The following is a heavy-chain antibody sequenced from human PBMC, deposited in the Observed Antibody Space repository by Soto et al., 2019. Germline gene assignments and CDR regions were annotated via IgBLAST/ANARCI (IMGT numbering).Heavy chain of an antibody. J-gene: IGHJ4*02. CDR3: ARERRTAMLDY. CDR2: IYYSGSA. V-gene: IGHV4-59*01. D-gene: IGHD5-18*01. CDR1: GGSISTYY. Sequence: SETLSLTCTVSGGSISTYYWSWIRQPPGKGLEWIGYIYYSGSANYDPSLKSRVTTSVDTSKNQFSLKLSSVTAADTAVYYCARERRTAMLDYWGQGTLVTVSS.